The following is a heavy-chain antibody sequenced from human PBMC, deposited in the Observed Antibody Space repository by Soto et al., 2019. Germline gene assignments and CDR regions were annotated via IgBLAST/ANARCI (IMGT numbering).Heavy chain of an antibody. J-gene: IGHJ4*02. CDR2: VYNTGST. D-gene: IGHD3-16*01. Sequence: QVQLHESGPGLVKPSETLSLICSVSGDSVSTPRLFWIWIRQRPGGGLVWIGFVYNTGSTNYDPSLQGRVALSVDKSQNVFSLTMTSITTADTGVYYCARVRGGPHFYLDTWGRGTLVTVSS. CDR1: GDSVSTPRLF. V-gene: IGHV4-61*03. CDR3: ARVRGGPHFYLDT.